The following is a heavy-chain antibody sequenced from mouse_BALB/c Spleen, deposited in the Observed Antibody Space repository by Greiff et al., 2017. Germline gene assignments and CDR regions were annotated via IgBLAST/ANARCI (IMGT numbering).Heavy chain of an antibody. CDR1: GYSITSDYA. D-gene: IGHD2-3*01. V-gene: IGHV3-2*02. CDR3: ARFPDGYYWYFDV. Sequence: EVQLQESGPGLVKPSQSLSLTCTVTGYSITSDYAWNWIRQFPGNKLEWMGYISYSGSTSYNPSLKSRISITRDTSKNQFFLQLNSVTTEDTATYDCARFPDGYYWYFDVWGAGTTVTVSS. CDR2: ISYSGST. J-gene: IGHJ1*01.